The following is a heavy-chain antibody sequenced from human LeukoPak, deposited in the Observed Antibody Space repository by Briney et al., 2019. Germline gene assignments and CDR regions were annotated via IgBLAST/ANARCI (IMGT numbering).Heavy chain of an antibody. CDR3: ARVRKTSDIDY. CDR1: GFTLSSYS. J-gene: IGHJ4*02. V-gene: IGHV3-48*04. CDR2: ISSSSTI. Sequence: GGSLRLSCAASGFTLSSYSMNWVRQAPGKGLEWVSYISSSSTIYYADSVKGRFTISRDNAKNSLYLQMNSLRAEDTAVYYCARVRKTSDIDYWGQGTLVTVSS. D-gene: IGHD2-15*01.